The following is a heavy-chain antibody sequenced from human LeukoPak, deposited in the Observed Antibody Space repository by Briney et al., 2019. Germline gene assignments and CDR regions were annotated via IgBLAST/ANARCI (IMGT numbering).Heavy chain of an antibody. CDR3: ARETSDSSGYSPGYFDY. J-gene: IGHJ4*02. Sequence: PSETLSLTCTVSGGSFSSSSYYWGWIRQPPGKGLEWIGSIYYSGITYYNPSLKSRVTISVDTSKNQFSLKLSSVTAADTAVYYCARETSDSSGYSPGYFDYWGQGTLVTVSS. D-gene: IGHD3-22*01. V-gene: IGHV4-39*07. CDR1: GGSFSSSSYY. CDR2: IYYSGIT.